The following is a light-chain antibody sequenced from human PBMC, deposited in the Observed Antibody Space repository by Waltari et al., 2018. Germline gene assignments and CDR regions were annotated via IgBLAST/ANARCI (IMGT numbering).Light chain of an antibody. CDR2: WAS. J-gene: IGKJ4*01. CDR3: QQYYTTPLT. Sequence: DIVMTQSPDYLAVSLGERATINCKSSQSILYTTTNNNYLAWYQQKAGQPPKLLIYWASNRQSGVPDRFSGSGSGTDFTLTISSLQAEDVAVYYCQQYYTTPLTFGGGTRVEI. CDR1: QSILYTTTNNNY. V-gene: IGKV4-1*01.